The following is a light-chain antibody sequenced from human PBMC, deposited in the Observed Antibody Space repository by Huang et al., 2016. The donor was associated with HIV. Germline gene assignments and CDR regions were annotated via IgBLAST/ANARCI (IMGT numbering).Light chain of an antibody. CDR1: QSVSTY. CDR2: DTS. V-gene: IGKV3-11*01. CDR3: QQRSNWPPT. Sequence: EIVLTQSPATLSLSPGERVTLACGASQSVSTYLAWYQQKPGQAPRLLIYDTSNRATGIPARFSGGGSGTDFTLTISSLEPEDFAVYYCQQRSNWPPTFGQGTRLEIK. J-gene: IGKJ5*01.